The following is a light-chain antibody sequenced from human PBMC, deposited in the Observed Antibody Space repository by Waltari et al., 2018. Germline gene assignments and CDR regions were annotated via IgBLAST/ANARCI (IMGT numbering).Light chain of an antibody. Sequence: DIQMTQSPSSLSASVGDRVTITCRASQGFSNSVAWYQKKPGKVPKLLIYAASTLQSGVPSRFSGSGSGTYFTLTISSLQPEDVATYYCQKYNNALALSFGGGTKVEIK. CDR1: QGFSNS. CDR2: AAS. CDR3: QKYNNALALS. J-gene: IGKJ4*01. V-gene: IGKV1-27*01.